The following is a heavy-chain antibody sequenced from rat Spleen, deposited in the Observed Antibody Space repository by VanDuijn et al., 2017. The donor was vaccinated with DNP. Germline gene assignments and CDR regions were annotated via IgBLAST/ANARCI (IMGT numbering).Heavy chain of an antibody. Sequence: EVQLQESGPGLVKPSQSLSLTCSVTGYSISSNYRWNWIRKFPGNKMEYIGHISFSGSPNYNPSLKSRISITRDTSKNLFFLHLDSVTTEDTATYYCARWVWYFDYWGQGIIVTVSS. J-gene: IGHJ2*01. CDR3: ARWVWYFDY. CDR1: GYSISSNY. CDR2: ISFSGSP. V-gene: IGHV3-1*01.